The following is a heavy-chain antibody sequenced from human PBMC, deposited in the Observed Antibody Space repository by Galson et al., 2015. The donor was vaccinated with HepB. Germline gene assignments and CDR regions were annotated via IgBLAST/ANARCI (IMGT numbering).Heavy chain of an antibody. CDR1: GFTVNTYA. CDR3: AKGKTYYDILIGHFDY. D-gene: IGHD3-9*01. Sequence: SLRLSCAASGFTVNTYAMHWGRQAPGAALEWPAVMSFDGSHKTYGESVRARFPVSRVNPKTRLYLQMNSLRVEDTAVYYCAKGKTYYDILIGHFDYWGQGILATVSS. J-gene: IGHJ4*02. V-gene: IGHV3-30*18. CDR2: MSFDGSHK.